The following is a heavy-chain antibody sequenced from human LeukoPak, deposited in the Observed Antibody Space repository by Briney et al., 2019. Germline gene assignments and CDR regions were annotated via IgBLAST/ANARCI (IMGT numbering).Heavy chain of an antibody. CDR1: GFTFSSYA. D-gene: IGHD3-16*02. Sequence: PGGSLRLSCAASGFTFSSYAMSWVRQAPGKGLEWVSAISGSGGSTYHADSVKGRFTISRDNSKNTLYLQMNSLRAEDTAVYYCAKISRYVWGSYHFDYWGQGTLVTVSS. J-gene: IGHJ4*02. CDR2: ISGSGGST. V-gene: IGHV3-23*01. CDR3: AKISRYVWGSYHFDY.